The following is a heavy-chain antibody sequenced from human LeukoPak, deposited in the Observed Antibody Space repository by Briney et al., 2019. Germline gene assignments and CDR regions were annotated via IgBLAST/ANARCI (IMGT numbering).Heavy chain of an antibody. CDR3: AGGGGRDIDY. Sequence: GGSLRLSCAPSGLAVSSTFMSWVRQAPGRGLEWVSIIYSGGTTHYADSVRGRFTISRDNSKNTLYLQMNSLRTEDTAVYYCAGGGGRDIDYWGQGTLVTVSS. J-gene: IGHJ4*02. CDR1: GLAVSSTF. V-gene: IGHV3-66*02. D-gene: IGHD1-26*01. CDR2: IYSGGTT.